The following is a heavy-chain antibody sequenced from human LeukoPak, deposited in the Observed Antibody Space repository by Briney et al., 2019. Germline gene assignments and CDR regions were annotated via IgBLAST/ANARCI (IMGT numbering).Heavy chain of an antibody. V-gene: IGHV3-74*01. CDR2: VNSDGSST. CDR1: GFIFSSYW. J-gene: IGHJ4*02. Sequence: GGSLTLSCAASGFIFSSYWRHWIRQAPGKGLVWVSRVNSDGSSTSYAESVQGRFTISKDNAKNTLYLQMNSLRAEDTAVYYCARDTVIPYSQVGTTKDWGQGTLVTVSS. CDR3: ARDTVIPYSQVGTTKD. D-gene: IGHD1-26*01.